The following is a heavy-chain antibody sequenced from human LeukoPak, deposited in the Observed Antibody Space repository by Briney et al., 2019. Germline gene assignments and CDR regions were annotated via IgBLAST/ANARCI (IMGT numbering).Heavy chain of an antibody. CDR2: ISSSSSYI. Sequence: GGSLRLSCAASGFTFSSYSMNWVRQAPGKGLEWVSSISSSSSYIYYADSVKGRFTISRDNAKNSLYLQMNSLRAEDTAVYYCARETVGATTGYYYYMDVWGKGTTATVSS. V-gene: IGHV3-21*01. CDR3: ARETVGATTGYYYYMDV. D-gene: IGHD1-26*01. J-gene: IGHJ6*03. CDR1: GFTFSSYS.